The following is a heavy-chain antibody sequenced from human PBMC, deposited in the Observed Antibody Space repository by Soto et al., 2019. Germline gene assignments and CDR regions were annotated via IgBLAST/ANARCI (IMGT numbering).Heavy chain of an antibody. CDR2: IYYSGST. CDR1: DGSISSGAYY. CDR3: AIYDSSGSRGFQH. Sequence: VQLQESGPGLVKPSQTLSLTCTVSDGSISSGAYYWSWIGQHPGKGLEWIGYIYYSGSTYYNPSLKSRVTISVDTSKNQFSLKLSSVTAADTAVYYCAIYDSSGSRGFQHWGQGTLVTVSS. D-gene: IGHD3-22*01. J-gene: IGHJ1*01. V-gene: IGHV4-31*03.